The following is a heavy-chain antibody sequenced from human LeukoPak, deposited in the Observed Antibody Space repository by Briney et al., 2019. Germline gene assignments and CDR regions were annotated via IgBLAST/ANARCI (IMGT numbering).Heavy chain of an antibody. CDR1: GDSIDSSSYC. CDR2: LYYSGTT. V-gene: IGHV4-39*07. J-gene: IGHJ4*02. Sequence: PSETLSLTCTVSGDSIDSSSYCWGWIRQPPGKGLEWIGTLYYSGTTYYNPSLKSRVTISVDRSKNQFSLRLSSVTAADTAVYYCARGMGDIVVVPAASVGAQVELRVYYFDYWGQGNLVTVSS. D-gene: IGHD2-2*01. CDR3: ARGMGDIVVVPAASVGAQVELRVYYFDY.